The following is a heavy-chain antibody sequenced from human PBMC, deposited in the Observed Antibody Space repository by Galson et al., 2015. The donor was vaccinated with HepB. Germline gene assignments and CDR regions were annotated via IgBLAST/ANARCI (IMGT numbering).Heavy chain of an antibody. V-gene: IGHV4-4*07. Sequence: QVQLQESGPGLVKPSQTLSLTCTVSGGSISSYNWSWIRQPAGKGLEWLGRIYTSGSTNYNPSLKSRVTMSVDTSKNQFSLKLSSVTAADTAVYYCARVARDIVVVPAVGGDYYYYYMDVWGKGTTVTVSS. CDR2: IYTSGST. J-gene: IGHJ6*03. CDR1: GGSISSYN. CDR3: ARVARDIVVVPAVGGDYYYYYMDV. D-gene: IGHD2-2*01.